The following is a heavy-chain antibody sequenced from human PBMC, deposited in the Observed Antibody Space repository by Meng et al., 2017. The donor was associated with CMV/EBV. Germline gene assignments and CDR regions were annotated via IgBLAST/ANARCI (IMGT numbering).Heavy chain of an antibody. J-gene: IGHJ4*02. CDR2: IKSKTDGWTT. CDR1: GFTFSNAW. D-gene: IGHD1-26*01. V-gene: IGHV3-15*01. Sequence: SCAASGFTFSNAWMRWVRQAPGKGLEWVGRIKSKTDGWTTDYAAPVKGRFTISRDDSKNTLYLQMNSLKTEDTAVYYCTTDDGRGAHSGSYWGWGQGTLVTVSS. CDR3: TTDDGRGAHSGSYWG.